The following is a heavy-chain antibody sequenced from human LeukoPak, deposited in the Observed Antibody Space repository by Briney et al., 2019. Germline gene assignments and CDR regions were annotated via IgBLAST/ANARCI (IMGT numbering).Heavy chain of an antibody. D-gene: IGHD6-6*01. J-gene: IGHJ4*02. CDR3: AKGLQKFDSSSSFDY. CDR1: GFTVSSNY. V-gene: IGHV3-53*05. CDR2: IYSVGST. Sequence: GGSLRLSCAASGFTVSSNYMSWVRQAPGKGLEWVSVIYSVGSTYYADSVKGRFTISRDNSKNTLYLQMNSLRAEDTAVYYCAKGLQKFDSSSSFDYWGQGTLVTVSS.